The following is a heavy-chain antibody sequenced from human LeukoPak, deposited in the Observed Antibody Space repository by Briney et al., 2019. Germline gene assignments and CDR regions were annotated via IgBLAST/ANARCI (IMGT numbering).Heavy chain of an antibody. CDR3: ARDWDGKAVAALY. V-gene: IGHV4-34*01. D-gene: IGHD6-19*01. J-gene: IGHJ4*02. CDR1: GGAFSGYS. CDR2: IDPNGTT. Sequence: SETLSLTCAVYGGAFSGYSWSWIRQPPGKGLEWIGEIDPNGTTNYNPSLKSRVTVPVDTCKNQFSLNLSAVTAADTAVYYCARDWDGKAVAALYWGQGTLVTVSS.